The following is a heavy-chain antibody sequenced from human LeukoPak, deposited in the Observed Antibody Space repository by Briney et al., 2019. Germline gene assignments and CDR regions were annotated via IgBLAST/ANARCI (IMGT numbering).Heavy chain of an antibody. CDR1: GYTFTNYG. CDR2: INAYNGNT. J-gene: IGHJ3*02. CDR3: ARGNYYDSRTDAFDI. Sequence: ASVKVSCKASGYTFTNYGITWVRQAPGQGLEWMGWINAYNGNTNSAQKLQGRVTMTTDTSTSTAYMELRSLRSDDTAVYYCARGNYYDSRTDAFDIWGQGAMVTVSS. V-gene: IGHV1-18*01. D-gene: IGHD3-22*01.